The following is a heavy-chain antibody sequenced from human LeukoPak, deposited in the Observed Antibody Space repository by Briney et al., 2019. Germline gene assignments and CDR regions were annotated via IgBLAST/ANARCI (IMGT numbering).Heavy chain of an antibody. CDR3: ARGKLTHGDYVAADY. CDR1: GYTFTSYD. CDR2: MNPKSGNA. D-gene: IGHD4-17*01. Sequence: GASVKVSCKASGYTFTSYDVNWVRQATGQGLEWMGWMNPKSGNAGYAQKFQGRVIMTRDASTTIAYMELSSLTSEDTAVYYCARGKLTHGDYVAADYWGQGTLDTVSS. J-gene: IGHJ4*02. V-gene: IGHV1-8*01.